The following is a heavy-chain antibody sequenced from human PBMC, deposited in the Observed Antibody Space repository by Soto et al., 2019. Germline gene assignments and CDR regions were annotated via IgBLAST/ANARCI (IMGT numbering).Heavy chain of an antibody. V-gene: IGHV3-23*01. Sequence: EVQLLESGGTLVQPGGSLRLSCAASGFIYGNTAMSWVRQAPGKGLEWVSAVSASGAKAYYADSVKGRFTISRDNSKSTLFLGMSSLRAEDTAVYYWAKQGAVITAIDGWGQGTLVTVSS. D-gene: IGHD6-25*01. CDR2: VSASGAKA. CDR3: AKQGAVITAIDG. CDR1: GFIYGNTA. J-gene: IGHJ4*02.